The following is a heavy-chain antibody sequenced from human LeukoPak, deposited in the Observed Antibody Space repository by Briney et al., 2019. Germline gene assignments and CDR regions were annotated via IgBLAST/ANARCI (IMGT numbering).Heavy chain of an antibody. CDR3: TRNSLDY. CDR1: GFTFSSSA. V-gene: IGHV3-7*03. CDR2: IKADGSQQ. Sequence: GGSLRLSCAASGFTFSSSAMSWVRQAPGKGLEWVANIKADGSQQYYVDSVGGRFTITRDNAENSLYLQMNSLRAEDTAVYYCTRNSLDYWGLGTLVTVSS. J-gene: IGHJ4*02.